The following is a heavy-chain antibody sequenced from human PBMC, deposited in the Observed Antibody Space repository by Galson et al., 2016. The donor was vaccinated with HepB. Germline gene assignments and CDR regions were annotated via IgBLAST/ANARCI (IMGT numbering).Heavy chain of an antibody. J-gene: IGHJ3*01. CDR1: GYPFLLYG. CDR2: ISVYHGHT. V-gene: IGHV1-18*01. Sequence: SVKVSCKASGYPFLLYGITWVRQAPGQGLEWMGWISVYHGHTHYAEKVQGRVTLTTDTTTNTAYMELRSLRSDDTAVYYCARDVPGGRAPSDGFDVWGQGTLTTETTENTPYRWTRSLGTDDTAVYYFVVGVPGGWGTGDGVDGWGQGTMVTVSS. CDR3: ARDVPGGRAPSDGFDVWGQGTLTTETTENTPYRWTRSLGTDDTAVYYFVVGVPGGWGTGDGVDG. D-gene: IGHD4-11*01.